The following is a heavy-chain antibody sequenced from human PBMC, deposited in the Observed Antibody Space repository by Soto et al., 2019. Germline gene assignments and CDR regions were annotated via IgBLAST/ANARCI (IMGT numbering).Heavy chain of an antibody. D-gene: IGHD2-15*01. CDR1: GFSFSRYC. J-gene: IGHJ4*02. CDR2: ITSDGSST. V-gene: IGHV3-74*01. Sequence: GGSLRLSCAASGFSFSRYCMHWVRQTPGKGLVWVSRITSDGSSTTYADSVKGRFTISRDNAKNTLYLQMNSLRAEDTAVYYCARDFGRSGGSWFDYWGQGALVTVSS. CDR3: ARDFGRSGGSWFDY.